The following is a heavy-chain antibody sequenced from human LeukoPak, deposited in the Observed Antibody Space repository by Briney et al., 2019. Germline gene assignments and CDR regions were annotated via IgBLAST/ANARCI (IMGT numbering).Heavy chain of an antibody. D-gene: IGHD3-22*01. CDR3: ARGPTYYYDSSGYYYPLDY. CDR2: IYYSGST. CDR1: GGSISSYY. J-gene: IGHJ4*02. Sequence: SVTLSLTCTVSGGSISSYYWSWIRQPPGKGLEWIGYIYYSGSTNYNPSLKSRVTISVDTSKNQFSLKLSSVTAADTAVYYCARGPTYYYDSSGYYYPLDYWGQGTLVTVSS. V-gene: IGHV4-59*01.